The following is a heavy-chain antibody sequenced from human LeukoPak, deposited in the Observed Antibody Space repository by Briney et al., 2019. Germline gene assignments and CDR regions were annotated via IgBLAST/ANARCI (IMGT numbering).Heavy chain of an antibody. Sequence: GRSLRLSCAASGFTFSSYGMHWVRQAPGKGLEWVAVVSHDGTNEFSADSVKGRFTISRDNSKDTLYLKMNSLRAEDTAVYYCAKGSGGSYYGYFDYWGQGTLVTVSS. V-gene: IGHV3-30*18. CDR2: VSHDGTNE. D-gene: IGHD1-26*01. J-gene: IGHJ4*02. CDR3: AKGSGGSYYGYFDY. CDR1: GFTFSSYG.